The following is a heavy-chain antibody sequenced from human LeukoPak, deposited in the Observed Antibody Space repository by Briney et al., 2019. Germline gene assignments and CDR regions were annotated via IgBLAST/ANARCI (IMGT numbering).Heavy chain of an antibody. V-gene: IGHV4-59*02. Sequence: SETLSLTCTVSGASVSSHYWSWIRQPPRKGLEWIGYIDYSGSTNYNPSLKSRVTISVDTSTNQFSLNLSSVTAADTAVYYCARGHYYDASGDYWGQGTLVTVSS. D-gene: IGHD3-22*01. CDR3: ARGHYYDASGDY. J-gene: IGHJ4*02. CDR2: IDYSGST. CDR1: GASVSSHY.